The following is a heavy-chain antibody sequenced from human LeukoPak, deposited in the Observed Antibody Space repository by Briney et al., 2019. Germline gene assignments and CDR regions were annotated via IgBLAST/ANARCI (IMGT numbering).Heavy chain of an antibody. Sequence: TGGSLRLSCAASGFTFSSYAMSWVRQAPGKGLEWVSAISGSGGSTYYADSVKGRFTISRDNSKNTLYLQMNSLRAEDTAVYYCAKDATYGSGSYYNYWGQGTLVTVSS. CDR3: AKDATYGSGSYYNY. V-gene: IGHV3-23*01. CDR2: ISGSGGST. CDR1: GFTFSSYA. J-gene: IGHJ4*02. D-gene: IGHD3-10*01.